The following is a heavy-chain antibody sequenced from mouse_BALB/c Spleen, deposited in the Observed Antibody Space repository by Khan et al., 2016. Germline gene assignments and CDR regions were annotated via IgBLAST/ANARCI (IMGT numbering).Heavy chain of an antibody. D-gene: IGHD1-1*01. Sequence: QIELVQSGPELKKPGETVKISCKASGYTFTNYGMNWVKQAPGKGLKWMGWINTYTGEPTYADDFKGRFAFSLETAASTAYLQINNLKNEDMATYFCARNYSYGSSYRYFDVWGAGTTVTVSS. J-gene: IGHJ1*01. CDR2: INTYTGEP. CDR3: ARNYSYGSSYRYFDV. V-gene: IGHV9-1*02. CDR1: GYTFTNYG.